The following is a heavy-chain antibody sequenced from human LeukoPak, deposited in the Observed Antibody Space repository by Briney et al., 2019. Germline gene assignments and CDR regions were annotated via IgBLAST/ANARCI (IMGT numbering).Heavy chain of an antibody. CDR3: AREQAAIMVYSNDAFDI. CDR2: LWYDGSNK. Sequence: GGSLRLSCAASGFTFSSYGMHWVRQAPGKGLEWVAVLWYDGSNKYYADSVKGRFTISRDNSKNTLYLQMNSLRAEDTAVYYCAREQAAIMVYSNDAFDIWGQGTMVTVSS. V-gene: IGHV3-33*01. CDR1: GFTFSSYG. J-gene: IGHJ3*02. D-gene: IGHD2-8*01.